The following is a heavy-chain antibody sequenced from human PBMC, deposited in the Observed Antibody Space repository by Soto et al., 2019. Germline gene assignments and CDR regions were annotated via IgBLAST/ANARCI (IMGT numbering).Heavy chain of an antibody. CDR2: MNPNNGDT. CDR1: GYTFTSHD. Sequence: ASVKVSCKASGYTFTSHDINWVRQATGQGLEWMGWMNPNNGDTGYAQKFKGRVTMTRNTSINTTYMELNNLRSEDTAVYYCARGHVRVMFGIVMPPNGVDVWGQGTTVTVSS. CDR3: ARGHVRVMFGIVMPPNGVDV. J-gene: IGHJ6*02. V-gene: IGHV1-8*01. D-gene: IGHD3-3*02.